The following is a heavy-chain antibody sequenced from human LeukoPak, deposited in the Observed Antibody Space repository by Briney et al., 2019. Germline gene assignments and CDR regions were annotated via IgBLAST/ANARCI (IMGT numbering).Heavy chain of an antibody. J-gene: IGHJ5*02. CDR3: ARGFGDWGLSWFDP. CDR1: GGSVSSGSYF. V-gene: IGHV4-61*01. D-gene: IGHD3-10*01. CDR2: IYYSGSA. Sequence: SETLSLTCTVSGGSVSSGSYFWSWIRQPPGKGLEWIGYIYYSGSAKYNPSLKSRVTISVDTSKNQFSLKLTSVTAADTAVYYCARGFGDWGLSWFDPWGQGTLVTVSS.